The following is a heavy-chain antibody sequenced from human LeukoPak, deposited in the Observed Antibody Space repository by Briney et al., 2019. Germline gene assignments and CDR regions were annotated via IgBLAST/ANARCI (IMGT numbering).Heavy chain of an antibody. CDR3: ARSCSGGSCYSENWFDP. V-gene: IGHV3-21*01. J-gene: IGHJ5*02. D-gene: IGHD2-15*01. CDR1: GFSFSSYA. CDR2: ISSSSYI. Sequence: GGSLRLSCATSGFSFSSYAMNWVRQAPGKGLEWVSSISSSSYIKYADSVKGRFTISRDNAKNSLYLQMNSLRAEDTAVYYCARSCSGGSCYSENWFDPWGQGTLVTVSS.